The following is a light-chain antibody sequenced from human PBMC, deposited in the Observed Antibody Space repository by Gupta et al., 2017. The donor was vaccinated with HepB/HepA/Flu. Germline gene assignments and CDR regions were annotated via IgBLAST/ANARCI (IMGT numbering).Light chain of an antibody. V-gene: IGKV1-5*03. CDR3: QQYINYPVT. J-gene: IGKJ1*01. CDR1: QIISDW. CDR2: KAS. Sequence: SPSTLSASVGARVTITCRASQIISDWLAWYQQKPGKAPKLLIYKASTLESGVPSRFSGSGSGTEFTLTISSLQPDDFATYYCQQYINYPVTFGQGTKVEIK.